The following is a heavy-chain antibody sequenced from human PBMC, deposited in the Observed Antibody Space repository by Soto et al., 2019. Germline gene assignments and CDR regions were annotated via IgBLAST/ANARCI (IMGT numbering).Heavy chain of an antibody. CDR2: IYYSGST. D-gene: IGHD4-17*01. Sequence: SETLSLTCIVSGDSVSSTSHYWSWIRQPPGKGLEWIGYIYYSGSTKYNPSLKSRVTISVDTSKNQFSLTLSSVTAADTAVYYCARDSILYGDYVGWFDPWGQGTLVTVSS. J-gene: IGHJ5*02. V-gene: IGHV4-61*01. CDR3: ARDSILYGDYVGWFDP. CDR1: GDSVSSTSHY.